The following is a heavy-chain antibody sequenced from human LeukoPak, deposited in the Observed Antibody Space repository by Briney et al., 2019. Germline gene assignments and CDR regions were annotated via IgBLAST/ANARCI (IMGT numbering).Heavy chain of an antibody. CDR2: IYYSGST. J-gene: IGHJ4*02. CDR3: ASSRDGYIPKLFDY. V-gene: IGHV4-30-4*01. Sequence: SETLSLTCSVSGDSISSGYYYWSWIRQPPGKGLEWIGYIYYSGSTYYNPSLKSRVTISVDTSKNQFSLKLSSVTAADTAVYYCASSRDGYIPKLFDYWGQGTLVTVSS. CDR1: GDSISSGYYY. D-gene: IGHD5-24*01.